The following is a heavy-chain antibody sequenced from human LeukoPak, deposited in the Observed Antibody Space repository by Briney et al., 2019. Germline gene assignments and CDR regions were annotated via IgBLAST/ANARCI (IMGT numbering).Heavy chain of an antibody. CDR3: ARDKSPFDI. J-gene: IGHJ3*02. CDR2: INSDVSST. V-gene: IGHV3-74*01. CDR1: GFTFSTYA. Sequence: VGSLKLSCAASGFTFSTYAVTWVRQAPGQGLVWVSRINSDVSSTSYADSLKGRFTISTDNAKNTSYLQMNSLRAEDTAVYYCARDKSPFDIWGQGTMVTVSS.